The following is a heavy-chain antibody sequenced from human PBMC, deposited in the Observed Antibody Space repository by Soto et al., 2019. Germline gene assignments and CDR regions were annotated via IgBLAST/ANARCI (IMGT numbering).Heavy chain of an antibody. V-gene: IGHV1-18*01. J-gene: IGHJ4*02. CDR1: GYTFRNFG. Sequence: QIQLLQSGAEVKKPGASVKVTCKASGYTFRNFGISWVRQAPGQGLEWMGWISDYNANANYAQKFRGRLTMTADTSTSTDYRELMSRRAVDPAVYYCARENSYFDYWGQGTLVTVSS. CDR2: ISDYNANA. CDR3: ARENSYFDY.